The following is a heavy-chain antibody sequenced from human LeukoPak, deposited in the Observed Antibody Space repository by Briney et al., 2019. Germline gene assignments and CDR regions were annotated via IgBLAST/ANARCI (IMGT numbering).Heavy chain of an antibody. CDR3: ANNGGVAVAGSFDN. J-gene: IGHJ4*02. CDR1: RFTLDRYS. V-gene: IGHV3-23*01. CDR2: VTASGAGT. D-gene: IGHD6-19*01. Sequence: GGSLRLLCGASRFTLDRYSMTWVRQAPGKALEWVSTVTASGAGTYFADSVKGRFTISRDKSKNTLYLQLNSLRAEDTAIYYCANNGGVAVAGSFDNWGQGTLVAVSS.